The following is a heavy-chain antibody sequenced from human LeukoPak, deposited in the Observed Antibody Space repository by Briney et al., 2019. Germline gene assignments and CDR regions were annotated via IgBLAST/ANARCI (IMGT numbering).Heavy chain of an antibody. CDR3: ARGKMGRSGWSYYYYGMDV. Sequence: SETLSLTCTVSGGSISSYYWSRIRQPPGKGLEWIGYIYYSGSTNYNPSLKSRVTISVDTSKNQFSLKLSSVTAADTAVYYCARGKMGRSGWSYYYYGMDVWGQGTTVTVSS. CDR2: IYYSGST. CDR1: GGSISSYY. J-gene: IGHJ6*02. V-gene: IGHV4-59*01. D-gene: IGHD6-19*01.